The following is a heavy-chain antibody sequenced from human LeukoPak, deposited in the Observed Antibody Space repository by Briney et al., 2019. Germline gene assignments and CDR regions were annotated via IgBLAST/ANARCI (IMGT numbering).Heavy chain of an antibody. D-gene: IGHD3-10*01. CDR2: ISSSSSTI. CDR3: ASPPRFGELPGVLNY. CDR1: GFTFSSYS. J-gene: IGHJ4*02. Sequence: GGSLRLSCAASGFTFSSYSMNWVRQAPGKGLEWVSYISSSSSTIYYADSVKGRFTISRDNSKNTLYLQMNSLRAEDTAVCYCASPPRFGELPGVLNYWGQGTLVTVSS. V-gene: IGHV3-48*01.